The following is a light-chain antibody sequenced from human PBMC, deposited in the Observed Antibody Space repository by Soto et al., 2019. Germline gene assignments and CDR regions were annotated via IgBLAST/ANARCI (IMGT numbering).Light chain of an antibody. J-gene: IGKJ5*01. CDR1: QGISSY. V-gene: IGKV1-9*01. CDR2: AAS. Sequence: IQLTQSPSSLSASVGDRVTITCRASQGISSYLAWYQQKPGKAPKLLIYAASSLQRGVPSTFSGGGSGTDFTLTISGLQPEDLATYYCQSYNTARPTFGQGTRLEIK. CDR3: QSYNTARPT.